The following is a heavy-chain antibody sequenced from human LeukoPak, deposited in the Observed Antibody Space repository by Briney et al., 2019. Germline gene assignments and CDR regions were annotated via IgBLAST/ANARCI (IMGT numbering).Heavy chain of an antibody. D-gene: IGHD4-17*01. V-gene: IGHV1-8*02. CDR3: AGRLSRRTTVTIGY. Sequence: APVKVSCKASGYTFTSYGISWVRQAPGQGLEWMGWISPYSGNTGYAQKFQGRVTMTRNTSISTAYMELSSLRSEDTAVYYCAGRLSRRTTVTIGYWGQGTLVTVSS. CDR1: GYTFTSYG. J-gene: IGHJ4*02. CDR2: ISPYSGNT.